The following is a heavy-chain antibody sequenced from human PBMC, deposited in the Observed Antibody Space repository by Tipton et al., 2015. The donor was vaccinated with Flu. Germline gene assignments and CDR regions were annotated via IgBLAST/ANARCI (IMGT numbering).Heavy chain of an antibody. CDR3: ARRDYSNYVSEPKSWFDP. V-gene: IGHV4-38-2*01. CDR1: GDSVGSDYF. Sequence: TLSLTCSVSGDSVGSDYFWGWIRQSPGMGLEWIANVHQTGNTYYNPSLRSRVTIAIDRPKNQFSLRLTSVTAADTAVYFCARRDYSNYVSEPKSWFDPWGRGTLVTVSS. D-gene: IGHD4-11*01. CDR2: VHQTGNT. J-gene: IGHJ5*02.